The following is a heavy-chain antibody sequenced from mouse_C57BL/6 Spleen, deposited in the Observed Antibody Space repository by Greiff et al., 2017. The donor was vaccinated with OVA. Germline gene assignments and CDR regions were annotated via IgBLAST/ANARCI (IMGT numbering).Heavy chain of an antibody. CDR1: GYTFTDYY. J-gene: IGHJ2*01. CDR3: ARSEDGYYVGLAFDY. D-gene: IGHD2-3*01. V-gene: IGHV1-76*01. Sequence: QVQLKESGAELVRPGASVTLSCKASGYTFTDYYINWVKQRPGQGLEWIARIYPGSGNTYYNEKFKGKATLTAEKSSSTAYMQLSSLTSEDSAVYFCARSEDGYYVGLAFDYWGQGTTLTVSS. CDR2: IYPGSGNT.